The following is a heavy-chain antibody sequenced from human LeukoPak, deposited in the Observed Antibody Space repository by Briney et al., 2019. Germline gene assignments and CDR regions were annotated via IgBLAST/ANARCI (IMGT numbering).Heavy chain of an antibody. D-gene: IGHD2-8*01. CDR3: ARGPNRIYYYGMDV. J-gene: IGHJ6*02. CDR2: INHSGST. CDR1: GGSFSGYY. V-gene: IGHV4-34*01. Sequence: PETLSLTCAVYGGSFSGYYWSWIRQPPGKGLEWIGEINHSGSTNYNPSLKSRVTISVDTSKNQFSLKLSSVTAADTAVYYCARGPNRIYYYGMDVWGQGTTVTVSS.